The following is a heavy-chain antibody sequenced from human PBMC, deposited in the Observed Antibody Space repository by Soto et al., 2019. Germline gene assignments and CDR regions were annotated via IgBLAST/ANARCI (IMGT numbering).Heavy chain of an antibody. CDR3: ATGRASYYDSSVWFDP. D-gene: IGHD3-22*01. Sequence: QVQLVQSGAEVKKPGASVKVSCKVSGYTLTELSMHWVRQAPGKGLEWMGGFDPEDGETIYAQKFQGRVTMTEDTSTDTAYMKLSSLRSEDTAVYYCATGRASYYDSSVWFDPWGQGTLVTVSS. V-gene: IGHV1-24*01. CDR2: FDPEDGET. CDR1: GYTLTELS. J-gene: IGHJ5*02.